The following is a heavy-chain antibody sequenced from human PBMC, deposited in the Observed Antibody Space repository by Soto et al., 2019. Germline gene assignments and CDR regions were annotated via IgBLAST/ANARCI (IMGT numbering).Heavy chain of an antibody. D-gene: IGHD2-21*01. CDR2: ISYDGNNK. CDR1: GSTFSSYG. CDR3: AKDDRIVLDYYNYYYMDV. Sequence: QVQLVESGGGVVQPGRSLRLSCVASGSTFSSYGMHWVRQAPGKGLEWVAVISYDGNNKYYADSVKGRFTISRDNSRNTLYLQMNSLRGEDTAVYYCAKDDRIVLDYYNYYYMDVWGKGTTVTVSS. J-gene: IGHJ6*03. V-gene: IGHV3-30*18.